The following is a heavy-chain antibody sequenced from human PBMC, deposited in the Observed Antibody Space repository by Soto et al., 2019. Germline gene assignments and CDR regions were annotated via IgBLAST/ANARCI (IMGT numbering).Heavy chain of an antibody. CDR1: GFTFSSYG. CDR2: ISYDGSNK. J-gene: IGHJ4*02. CDR3: ATAGSDALGYFDY. Sequence: QVQLVESGGGVVQPGRSLRLSCAASGFTFSSYGMHWVRQAPGKGLEWVAVISYDGSNKYYADSVKGRFTISRDNSKNTLYLQMNSLRAEDTAVYYCATAGSDALGYFDYWGQGTLVTVSS. D-gene: IGHD1-26*01. V-gene: IGHV3-30*03.